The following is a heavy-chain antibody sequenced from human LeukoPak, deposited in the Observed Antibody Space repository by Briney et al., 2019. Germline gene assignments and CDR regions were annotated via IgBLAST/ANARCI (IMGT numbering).Heavy chain of an antibody. CDR1: GFTSSSYA. V-gene: IGHV3-30-3*01. Sequence: GGSLRLSCAASGFTSSSYAMRWVRQAPGKGLEWVAVISYDGSNKYYADSVKGRFTISRDNSKNTLYLQMNSLRAEDTAVYYCARDLSGYFDYWGQGTLVTVSS. CDR3: ARDLSGYFDY. D-gene: IGHD6-19*01. J-gene: IGHJ4*02. CDR2: ISYDGSNK.